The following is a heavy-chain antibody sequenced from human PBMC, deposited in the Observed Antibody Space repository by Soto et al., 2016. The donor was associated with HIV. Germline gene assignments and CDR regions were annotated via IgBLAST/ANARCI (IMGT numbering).Heavy chain of an antibody. CDR3: ARDSEYYEVLTAYYYYYGMDV. D-gene: IGHD3-9*01. Sequence: EVQLVESGGRLVRPGESLGLSCEASGFTFSTYTMNWVRQSPGKGLEWVSSISSTSTDIYYAESVKGRFTISRDDAKNSLYLQMNSLRVEDTAVYYCARDSEYYEVLTAYYYYYGMDVWGQGTTVTVSS. CDR1: GFTFSTYT. V-gene: IGHV3-21*06. CDR2: ISSTSTDI. J-gene: IGHJ6*02.